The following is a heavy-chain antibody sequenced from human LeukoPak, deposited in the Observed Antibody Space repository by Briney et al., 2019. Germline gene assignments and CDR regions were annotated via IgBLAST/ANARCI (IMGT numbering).Heavy chain of an antibody. V-gene: IGHV4-38-2*02. CDR3: ARVINESYGGNPTGYFDY. CDR1: DYYINNGYY. D-gene: IGHD4-23*01. Sequence: PSETLSLTCRVSDYYINNGYYWGWIRQPPGKGLEWIGSIYHSGNTYYNPSLKSRVTISVDTSKNQFSLKLSSVTAADTAVYYCARVINESYGGNPTGYFDYWGQGTLVTVSS. CDR2: IYHSGNT. J-gene: IGHJ4*02.